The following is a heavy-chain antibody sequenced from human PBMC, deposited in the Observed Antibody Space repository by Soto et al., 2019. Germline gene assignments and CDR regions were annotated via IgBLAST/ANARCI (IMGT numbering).Heavy chain of an antibody. Sequence: GGSLRLSCAASGFTFSSYAMSWVRQTPGKGLECISLISGTGVPTLYAESVKGRFSVSRDNSKNTLFLEMNNLRVDDTAIYYCAKSFCSSSSCFFVWVDPWGPGTLVTVS. CDR3: AKSFCSSSSCFFVWVDP. CDR2: ISGTGVPT. CDR1: GFTFSSYA. D-gene: IGHD2-2*01. V-gene: IGHV3-23*01. J-gene: IGHJ5*02.